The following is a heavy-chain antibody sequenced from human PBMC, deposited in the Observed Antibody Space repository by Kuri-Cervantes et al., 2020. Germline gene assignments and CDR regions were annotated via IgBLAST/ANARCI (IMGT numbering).Heavy chain of an antibody. Sequence: GESLKISCTASGFTFSEYWMHWVRQAPGKGLVWVSRINGDETSTSCADSVEGRFTISRDDSKNILYLQMNSLRAEDTAVYYCARGGSSGYYYGLDYGMDVWGQGTTVTVSS. CDR3: ARGGSSGYYYGLDYGMDV. V-gene: IGHV3-74*01. D-gene: IGHD3-22*01. CDR2: INGDETST. J-gene: IGHJ6*02. CDR1: GFTFSEYW.